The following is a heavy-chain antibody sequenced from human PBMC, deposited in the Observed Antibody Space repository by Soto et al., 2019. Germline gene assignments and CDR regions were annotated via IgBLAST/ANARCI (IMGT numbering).Heavy chain of an antibody. CDR3: ARDRYGDPLWGQDDFDY. V-gene: IGHV1-46*01. Sequence: GASVKVSCKASGYTFTSYYMHWVRQAPGQGLEWMGIINPSGGSTSYAQKFQGRVTMTRDTSTSTVYMELNSLRAEDTAVYYCARDRYGDPLWGQDDFDYWGQGTLVTVSS. CDR2: INPSGGST. J-gene: IGHJ4*02. D-gene: IGHD4-17*01. CDR1: GYTFTSYY.